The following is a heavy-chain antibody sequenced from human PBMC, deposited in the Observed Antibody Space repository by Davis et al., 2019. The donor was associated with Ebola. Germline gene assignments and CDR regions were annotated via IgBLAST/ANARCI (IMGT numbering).Heavy chain of an antibody. V-gene: IGHV3-21*01. CDR1: GFSFSSYS. CDR2: ISTTSSHI. Sequence: GESLKISCAASGFSFSSYSMDWVRQAPGKGLEWVSSISTTSSHIYYADSVKGRFTISRDNSKNTLYLQMDSLRAEDTAVFSCARDILRSTGGDLGYFDLWGRGTLVTVSS. J-gene: IGHJ2*01. CDR3: ARDILRSTGGDLGYFDL. D-gene: IGHD5-12*01.